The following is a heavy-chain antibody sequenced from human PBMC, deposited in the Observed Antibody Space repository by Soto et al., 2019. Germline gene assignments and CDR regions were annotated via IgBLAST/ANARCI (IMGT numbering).Heavy chain of an antibody. CDR1: GFTFSNAW. CDR2: IKSKTDGGTT. Sequence: GGSLRLSCAASGFTFSNAWMSWVRQAPGKGLEWVGRIKSKTDGGTTDYAAPVKGRFTISRDDSKNTLYLQMNSLKTDDTAVYYCTTAPLRYCSSTSCDTDDYWGQGTLVTVSS. CDR3: TTAPLRYCSSTSCDTDDY. J-gene: IGHJ4*02. V-gene: IGHV3-15*01. D-gene: IGHD2-2*02.